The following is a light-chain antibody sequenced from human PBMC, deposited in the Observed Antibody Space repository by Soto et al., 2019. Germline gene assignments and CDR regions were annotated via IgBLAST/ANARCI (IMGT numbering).Light chain of an antibody. J-gene: IGKJ4*01. CDR2: AAS. CDR1: QSISTY. Sequence: DIQMAQSPSSLSASVGDRVTITCRTSQSISTYLNWYQQKPGKAPNLLIYAASRLQSGVPSRFGGSGSATEFTLTINNLQPEDFATYYCQQSYSTPLTFGGGTKVEIK. V-gene: IGKV1-39*01. CDR3: QQSYSTPLT.